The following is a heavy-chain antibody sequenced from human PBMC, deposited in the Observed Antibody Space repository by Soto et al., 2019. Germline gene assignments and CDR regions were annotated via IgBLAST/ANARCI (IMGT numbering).Heavy chain of an antibody. D-gene: IGHD3-22*01. V-gene: IGHV4-59*01. CDR1: GGSISSYY. CDR3: ARMGGYYQSLDT. CDR2: IYYSGST. J-gene: IGHJ5*02. Sequence: SETLSLTCTVSGGSISSYYWSWIRQPPGKGLEWIGYIYYSGSTNYNPSLKSRVTISVDTSKNQFSLKLSSVTAADTAVYYCARMGGYYQSLDTWGQGTPVTVSS.